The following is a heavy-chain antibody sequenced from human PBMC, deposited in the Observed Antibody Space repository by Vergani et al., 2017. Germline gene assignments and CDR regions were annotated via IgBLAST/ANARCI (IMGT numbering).Heavy chain of an antibody. CDR1: GYTFTYRY. V-gene: IGHV1-45*02. CDR2: ITPFNGNT. J-gene: IGHJ3*02. CDR3: ARVFKQRVHLAFDI. Sequence: QMQLVQSGAEVKKTGSSVKVSCKASGYTFTYRYLHWVRQAPGQALEWMGWITPFNGNTNYAQKFQDRVTITRDRSMSTAYMELSSLRSEDTAMYYCARVFKQRVHLAFDIWGQGTMVTVSS. D-gene: IGHD6-25*01.